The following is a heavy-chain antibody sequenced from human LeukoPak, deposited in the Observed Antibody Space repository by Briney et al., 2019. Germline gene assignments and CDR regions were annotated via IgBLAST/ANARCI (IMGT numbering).Heavy chain of an antibody. CDR2: FDSEDGEI. CDR3: ARDRPTVKDYYYGMDV. CDR1: GYTLTELS. J-gene: IGHJ6*02. Sequence: ASVKVSCKVSGYTLTELSMHWVRQAPGKGLEWMGGFDSEDGEINYAQKFQGRVTMTRDTSTSTVYMELSSLRSEDTAVYYCARDRPTVKDYYYGMDVWGQGTTVTVSS. V-gene: IGHV1-24*01. D-gene: IGHD4-11*01.